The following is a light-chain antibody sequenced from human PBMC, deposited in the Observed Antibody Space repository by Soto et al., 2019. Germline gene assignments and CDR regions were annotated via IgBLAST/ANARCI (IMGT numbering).Light chain of an antibody. Sequence: EIVMTQSPATLSVSPGERATLSCRARQSVSSNLAWYQQKPGQAPTLLIYGASARATGIPVRFSGSRSGTEFTLTISSLQSEDFAVYYCQHYNNCPFTFGQGTKLEIK. CDR3: QHYNNCPFT. CDR1: QSVSSN. J-gene: IGKJ2*01. V-gene: IGKV3-15*01. CDR2: GAS.